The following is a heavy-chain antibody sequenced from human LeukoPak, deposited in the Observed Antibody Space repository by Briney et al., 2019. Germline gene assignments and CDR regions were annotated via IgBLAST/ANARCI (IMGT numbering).Heavy chain of an antibody. D-gene: IGHD6-19*01. CDR2: ISGSGGST. J-gene: IGHJ6*03. V-gene: IGHV3-23*01. Sequence: PGGSLRLSCAASGFTFSSYAMSWVRQAPGKGLEWVSAISGSGGSTYYADSVKGRFTISRDNSKNTLYLQMNSLRAEDTAVYYCAKVSGLRSSGWYERGGDVLGRHYYMDVWGKGTTVTVSS. CDR1: GFTFSSYA. CDR3: AKVSGLRSSGWYERGGDVLGRHYYMDV.